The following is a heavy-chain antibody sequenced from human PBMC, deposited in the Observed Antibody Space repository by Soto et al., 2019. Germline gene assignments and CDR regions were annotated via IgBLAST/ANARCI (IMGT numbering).Heavy chain of an antibody. D-gene: IGHD3-22*01. CDR2: IIPIFGTA. V-gene: IGHV1-69*13. J-gene: IGHJ4*02. CDR3: ASYYYDSSGYYYPRADNFDY. Sequence: GASVKVSCTASGGTFSSYAISWVRQAPGQGLEWMGGIIPIFGTANYAQKFQGRVTITADESTSTAYMELSSLRSEDTAVYYCASYYYDSSGYYYPRADNFDYWGQGTLVTVSS. CDR1: GGTFSSYA.